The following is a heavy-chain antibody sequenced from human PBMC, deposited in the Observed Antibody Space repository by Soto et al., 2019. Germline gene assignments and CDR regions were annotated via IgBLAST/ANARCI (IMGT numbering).Heavy chain of an antibody. D-gene: IGHD3-10*01. J-gene: IGHJ5*02. CDR3: AREIPSRGAGWFDP. V-gene: IGHV3-48*02. CDR1: GFTFSTYS. CDR2: ISSSSSTI. Sequence: EVQLVESGGGLVQPGGSLRLSCAASGFTFSTYSMNWVRQAPGKGLEWVSYISSSSSTIYYADSVKGRFTISRDNAKNSLYLQMTSLRDEETAVYYCAREIPSRGAGWFDPWGQGTLVTVSS.